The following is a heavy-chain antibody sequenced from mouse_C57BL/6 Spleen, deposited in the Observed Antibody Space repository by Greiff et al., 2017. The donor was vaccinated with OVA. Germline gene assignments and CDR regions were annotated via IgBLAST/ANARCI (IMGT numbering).Heavy chain of an antibody. V-gene: IGHV1-50*01. J-gene: IGHJ2*01. D-gene: IGHD1-1*01. Sequence: VQLQQPGAELVKPGASVKLSCKASGYTFTSYWMQWVKQRPGQGLEWIGEIDPSDSYTNYNQKFKGKATLTVDTSSSTAYMQLSSLTSEDSAVYYCARSADYYGSSYGGDYWGQGTTLTVSS. CDR1: GYTFTSYW. CDR3: ARSADYYGSSYGGDY. CDR2: IDPSDSYT.